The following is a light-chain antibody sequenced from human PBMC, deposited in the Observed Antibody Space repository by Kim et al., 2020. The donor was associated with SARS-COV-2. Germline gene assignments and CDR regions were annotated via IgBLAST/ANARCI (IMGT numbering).Light chain of an antibody. CDR1: QSVSNNY. CDR2: GTS. J-gene: IGKJ2*01. V-gene: IGKV3-20*01. CDR3: QEYGISPYS. Sequence: EIVLTQSPGTLSWSPGERATLSCRASQSVSNNYLAWYHQKPGQAPRLLIYGTSSSATGIPDRFRRSGSGTDFTLTISRLVPEDFAVYYCQEYGISPYSFGRGTKL.